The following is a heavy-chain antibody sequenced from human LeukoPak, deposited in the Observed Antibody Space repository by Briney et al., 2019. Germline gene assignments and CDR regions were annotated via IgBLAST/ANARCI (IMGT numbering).Heavy chain of an antibody. Sequence: PGGSLRLSCAASGFTFTNYWMHWVRQAPGEGLVWVSRINSDGSVTRYADSVKGRFTISRDNAKNSLYLQMNSLRAEDTAVYYCARGGDCSAWGQGTLVTVSS. CDR1: GFTFTNYW. V-gene: IGHV3-74*01. CDR3: ARGGDCSA. CDR2: INSDGSVT. D-gene: IGHD2-21*02. J-gene: IGHJ5*02.